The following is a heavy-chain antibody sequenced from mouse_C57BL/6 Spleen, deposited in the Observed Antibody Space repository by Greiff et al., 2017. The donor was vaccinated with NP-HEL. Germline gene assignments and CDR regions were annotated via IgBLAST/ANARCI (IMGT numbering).Heavy chain of an antibody. J-gene: IGHJ2*01. CDR2: INPSNGGT. Sequence: QVQLQQPGTELVKPGASVKLSCKASGYTFTSYWMNWVKQRPGQGLEWIGNINPSNGGTHYNEKFTSKATLPVDKSSSTAYMQRSSLTSEDCAVYYCARGDYYDYDGFDDWGQGTTLTVSS. D-gene: IGHD2-4*01. V-gene: IGHV1-53*01. CDR3: ARGDYYDYDGFDD. CDR1: GYTFTSYW.